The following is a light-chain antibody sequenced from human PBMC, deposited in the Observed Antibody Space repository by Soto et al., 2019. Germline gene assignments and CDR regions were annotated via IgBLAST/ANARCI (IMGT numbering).Light chain of an antibody. CDR2: LAS. J-gene: IGKJ1*01. CDR3: HQRQSGPRT. CDR1: QAVNTR. Sequence: EIVLTQSPATLSSFPGDRVTLSCRASQAVNTRLAWYQHRPGQAPRLLIYLASNRAAGVPARFSGSGSGTDFTLTSSDVEPEDFAVYYCHQRQSGPRTFGQGTTVDI. V-gene: IGKV3-11*01.